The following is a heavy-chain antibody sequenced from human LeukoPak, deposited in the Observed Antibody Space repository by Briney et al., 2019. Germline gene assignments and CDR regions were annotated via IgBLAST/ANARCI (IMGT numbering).Heavy chain of an antibody. CDR3: ARARIAAAVPFFDY. J-gene: IGHJ4*02. D-gene: IGHD6-13*01. CDR2: ISWDGGST. Sequence: PGGSLRLSCAASGFTFDDYTMHWVRQAPGKGLEWVSLISWDGGSTYYADSVKGRFTISRDNSKNTLYLQMNSLRAEDTAVYYCARARIAAAVPFFDYWGQGTLVTVSS. CDR1: GFTFDDYT. V-gene: IGHV3-43*01.